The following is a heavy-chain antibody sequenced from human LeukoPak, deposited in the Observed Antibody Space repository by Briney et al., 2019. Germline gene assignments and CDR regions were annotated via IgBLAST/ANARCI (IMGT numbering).Heavy chain of an antibody. Sequence: SQTLSLTCTVSGGSISSGGYYWSWIRQHPGKGLEWIGYIYYSGSTYYNPSLKSRVTISVDTSKNQFSLKLSSMTAADTAVYYCARDRDYDYIWGTYRVFDYWGQGTLVTVSS. CDR1: GGSISSGGYY. CDR2: IYYSGST. V-gene: IGHV4-31*03. J-gene: IGHJ4*02. D-gene: IGHD3-16*02. CDR3: ARDRDYDYIWGTYRVFDY.